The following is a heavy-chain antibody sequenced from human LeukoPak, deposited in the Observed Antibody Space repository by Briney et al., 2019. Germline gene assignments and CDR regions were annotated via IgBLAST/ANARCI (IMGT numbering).Heavy chain of an antibody. D-gene: IGHD3-9*01. CDR1: GYTFTKYV. Sequence: ASVKVSCKDSGYTFTKYVISWVRQAPGQGLEWMGWISAYNDNTNYAQKLQGRVTMTTDTSTSTAYMELRSLRSDDTAVYYCARVHYDILTGYSYFDLGCRGTLVTVSS. V-gene: IGHV1-18*01. CDR3: ARVHYDILTGYSYFDL. CDR2: ISAYNDNT. J-gene: IGHJ4*02.